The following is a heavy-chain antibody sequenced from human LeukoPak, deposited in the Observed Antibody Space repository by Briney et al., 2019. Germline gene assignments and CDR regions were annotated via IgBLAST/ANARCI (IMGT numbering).Heavy chain of an antibody. CDR1: WYTFSTSDY. J-gene: IGHJ4*02. V-gene: IGHV1-46*01. CDR3: ARGPKDMDLGY. Sequence: ASVKPSYSPAWYTFSTSDYMDRMRQAPGQGLEWMGIINPSDGTTFYAQKFQGRVTMTRDTSTNTVYMELSSLRSEDTAVFYCARGPKDMDLGYWGQGSLVTVPS. CDR2: INPSDGTT.